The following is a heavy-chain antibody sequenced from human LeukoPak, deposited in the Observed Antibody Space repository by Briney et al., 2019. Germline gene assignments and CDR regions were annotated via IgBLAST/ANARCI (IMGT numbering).Heavy chain of an antibody. CDR1: GSPFSDYY. J-gene: IGHJ4*02. CDR3: ARDFGPLGSWSIDY. V-gene: IGHV3-11*06. D-gene: IGHD6-13*01. Sequence: PGGSLTPACPPSGSPFSDYYMRWTRQAPGRGLEWLSYISSSNRYTIYADSVKGRFTISRDNAKHSLYLQMNSLRDEDSAVYYCARDFGPLGSWSIDYWGQGTLVTVSS. CDR2: ISSSNRYT.